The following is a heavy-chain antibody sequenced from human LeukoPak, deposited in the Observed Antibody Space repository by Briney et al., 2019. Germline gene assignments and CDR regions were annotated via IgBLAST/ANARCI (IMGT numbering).Heavy chain of an antibody. D-gene: IGHD2-2*01. J-gene: IGHJ4*02. CDR2: ISGSGGST. CDR3: ARDQIRYCSSSSCSYFDY. V-gene: IGHV3-23*01. CDR1: GFTFSSYA. Sequence: GGSLRLSCAASGFTFSSYAMSWVRQAPGKGLEWVSVISGSGGSTYYAHSVKGRFTISRDNSKNTLYLQMNSLRAEDTAVYYCARDQIRYCSSSSCSYFDYWGQGTLVTVSS.